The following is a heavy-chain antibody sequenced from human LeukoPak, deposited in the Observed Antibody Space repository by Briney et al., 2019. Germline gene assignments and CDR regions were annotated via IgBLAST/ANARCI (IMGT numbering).Heavy chain of an antibody. V-gene: IGHV3-7*01. CDR1: GFTFSSYW. J-gene: IGHJ4*02. CDR2: IKQDGSEK. CDR3: AKGLYYYDSSGYYYDY. Sequence: GGSLRLSCVTSGFTFSSYWMSWVRQAPGKGLEWVANIKQDGSEKYYVDSVKGRFTISRDNAKNSLYLQMNSLGAEDTAVYYCAKGLYYYDSSGYYYDYWGQGTLVTVSS. D-gene: IGHD3-22*01.